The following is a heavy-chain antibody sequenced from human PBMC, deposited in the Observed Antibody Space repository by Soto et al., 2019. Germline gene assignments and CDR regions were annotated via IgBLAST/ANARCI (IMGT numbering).Heavy chain of an antibody. CDR3: AKGSGYYYDNSGSKWFDP. V-gene: IGHV3-23*01. CDR2: ISGSGGST. J-gene: IGHJ5*02. D-gene: IGHD3-22*01. Sequence: VGSMRLRCAAAVFTLRIYAMSLALQAPGKGLEWVSVISGSGGSTYYADSVKGRFTISRDNSRSTLYLQMNSLRAEDTAVYYCAKGSGYYYDNSGSKWFDPWGQGTLVTVSS. CDR1: VFTLRIYA.